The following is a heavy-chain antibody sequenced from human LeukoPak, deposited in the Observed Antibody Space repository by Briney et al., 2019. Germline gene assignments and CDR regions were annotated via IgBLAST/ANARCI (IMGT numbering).Heavy chain of an antibody. J-gene: IGHJ4*02. CDR3: ARNSVPSFYSDTSGYFYY. D-gene: IGHD3-22*01. Sequence: SETLSLTCGVSGGSFSGYYFSWVRQSPEKGLEWIGEINHSGSTNYNPSLKSRVTISVDTAKKQISLKLNFVTAADTAVYYCARNSVPSFYSDTSGYFYYWGQGTLVTVSS. CDR1: GGSFSGYY. CDR2: INHSGST. V-gene: IGHV4-34*01.